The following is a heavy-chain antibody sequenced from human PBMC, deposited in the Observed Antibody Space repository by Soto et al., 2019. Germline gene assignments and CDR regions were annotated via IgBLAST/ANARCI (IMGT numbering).Heavy chain of an antibody. V-gene: IGHV4-59*01. CDR3: ARDAAAAGWFDP. CDR1: GGSISSYY. Sequence: SETLSLTCTVSGGSISSYYWSWIRQPPGKGLEWIGYIYYSGSTNYNPSLKSRVTISVDTSKNQFSLKLSSVTAADTAVYYCARDAAAAGWFDPWGQGTLVTVSS. CDR2: IYYSGST. J-gene: IGHJ5*02. D-gene: IGHD6-13*01.